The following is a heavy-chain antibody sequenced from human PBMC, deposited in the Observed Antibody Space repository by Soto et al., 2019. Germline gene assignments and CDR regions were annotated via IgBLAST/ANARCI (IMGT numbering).Heavy chain of an antibody. J-gene: IGHJ4*02. V-gene: IGHV3-21*01. CDR1: GFNFSSYA. D-gene: IGHD7-27*01. CDR2: ITSSGGST. Sequence: PWRSLRLSCTASGFNFSSYAMAWVRQAPGQGLEWVSTITSSGGSTYYADSVKGRFTISRDNTKNSLYLQMNSLRAEYTALYYCARESNAHFDYWGQGTMVTVSS. CDR3: ARESNAHFDY.